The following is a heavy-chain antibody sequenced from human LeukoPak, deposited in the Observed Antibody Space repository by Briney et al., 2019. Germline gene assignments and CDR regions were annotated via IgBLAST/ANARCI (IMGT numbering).Heavy chain of an antibody. D-gene: IGHD2-15*01. V-gene: IGHV4-4*02. J-gene: IGHJ4*02. CDR1: GGSISSSNW. Sequence: SGTLSLTCAVSGGSISSSNWWSWVRQPPGKGLEWIGEIYHSGSTNYNPSLKSRVTISVYTSKNQFSLKLSSVTAADTAVYYCARLAPVVVVAASGGVFLDYWGQGTLVTVSS. CDR3: ARLAPVVVVAASGGVFLDY. CDR2: IYHSGST.